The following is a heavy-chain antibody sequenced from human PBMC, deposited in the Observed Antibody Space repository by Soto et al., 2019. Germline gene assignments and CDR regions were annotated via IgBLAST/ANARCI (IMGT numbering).Heavy chain of an antibody. J-gene: IGHJ6*02. CDR2: IKFDGITA. D-gene: IGHD2-21*01. Sequence: VQVVECGGGLVQPGGSLRLSCVASGFTFTAYWMHWVRQAPGQGLVWVSRIKFDGITASYADSVNGRFTISRDNAKNTVYLQMDSLRAEDTGMYYCARGIRNYYGADVWGQGTTVTVSS. CDR3: ARGIRNYYGADV. V-gene: IGHV3-74*01. CDR1: GFTFTAYW.